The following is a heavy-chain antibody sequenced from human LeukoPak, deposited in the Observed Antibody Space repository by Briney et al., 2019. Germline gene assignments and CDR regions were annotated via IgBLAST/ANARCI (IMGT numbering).Heavy chain of an antibody. CDR2: LEPSGNER. Sequence: GGSLRLSCAVSGFTIGSHFMGWVRHLPGKGLQCVAILEPSGNERNYVDSVKGRFSISRDNAQNSLSLQMNNLSADDTAVYYCARLGATSSGKYYFDSWGQGTLVTVSS. CDR3: ARLGATSSGKYYFDS. D-gene: IGHD6-25*01. CDR1: GFTIGSHF. V-gene: IGHV3-7*01. J-gene: IGHJ4*02.